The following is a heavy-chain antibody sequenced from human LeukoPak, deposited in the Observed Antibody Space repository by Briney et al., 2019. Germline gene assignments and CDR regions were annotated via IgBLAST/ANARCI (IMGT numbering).Heavy chain of an antibody. CDR2: ISSSSSVI. D-gene: IGHD3-10*01. J-gene: IGHJ4*02. CDR1: GFTFSSYS. Sequence: PGGSLRLSCAASGFTFSSYSMNWVRQAPGKGLEWVSSISSSSSVIFYADSVKGRFTISRDNAKNSLYLQMNSLRAEDTAVYYCARDKREGGSGSYYNSYFDYWGQGTLVTVSS. V-gene: IGHV3-21*01. CDR3: ARDKREGGSGSYYNSYFDY.